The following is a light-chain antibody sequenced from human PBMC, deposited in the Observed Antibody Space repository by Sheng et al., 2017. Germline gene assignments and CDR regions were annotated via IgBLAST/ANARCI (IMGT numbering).Light chain of an antibody. Sequence: DIQMTQSPSTLSASVGDRVTITCRASQSISSWLAWYQQKPGKAPKLLIYKASSLQSGVPSTFSGSGSGTEFTLTISSLQPDDFATYYCQKLNDYPLTFGGGTKVEIK. CDR2: KAS. CDR3: QKLNDYPLT. CDR1: QSISSW. V-gene: IGKV1-5*03. J-gene: IGKJ4*01.